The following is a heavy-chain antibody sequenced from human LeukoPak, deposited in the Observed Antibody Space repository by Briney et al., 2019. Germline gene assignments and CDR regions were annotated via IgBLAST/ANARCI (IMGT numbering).Heavy chain of an antibody. CDR2: IYSGGST. CDR3: ARDSPYYYGSGF. CDR1: GFTVSTNY. J-gene: IGHJ3*01. Sequence: PGGSLRLSCAASGFTVSTNYMSWVRQAPGKGLEWVSVIYSGGSTYYADSVKGRFTISRDNSRNTLYLQMNSLRADDTAVYYCARDSPYYYGSGFWGQGTMVTVSS. D-gene: IGHD3-10*01. V-gene: IGHV3-53*01.